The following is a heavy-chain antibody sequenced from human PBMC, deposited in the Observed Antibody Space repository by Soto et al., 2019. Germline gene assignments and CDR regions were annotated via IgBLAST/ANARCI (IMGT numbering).Heavy chain of an antibody. CDR3: GRDINVSTAAAVPDY. D-gene: IGHD6-6*01. Sequence: ASVKVSCKASGYTFTKYFMHWVRQAPGQGLEWMGVINPSDGSTAFAQNFQGRITMTRDTSTSTVYMELNSLRSEDTAVYYCGRDINVSTAAAVPDYWGQGTLVTVSS. J-gene: IGHJ4*02. CDR1: GYTFTKYF. V-gene: IGHV1-46*01. CDR2: INPSDGST.